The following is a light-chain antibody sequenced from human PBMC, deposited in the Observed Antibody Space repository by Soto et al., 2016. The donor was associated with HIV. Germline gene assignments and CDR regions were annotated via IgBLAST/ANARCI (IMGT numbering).Light chain of an antibody. CDR2: DDT. Sequence: YVLTQPPSSFSGPGKDGHHYLWGDNIGRKSVNWYQQKPGQAPVLVVYDDTDRPSGISGRFVGSNSGSAATLTITKVELGDEADYYCHVWDEASDSAVFAGGTKVTVL. J-gene: IGLJ2*01. V-gene: IGLV3-21*03. CDR3: HVWDEASDSAV. CDR1: NIGRKS.